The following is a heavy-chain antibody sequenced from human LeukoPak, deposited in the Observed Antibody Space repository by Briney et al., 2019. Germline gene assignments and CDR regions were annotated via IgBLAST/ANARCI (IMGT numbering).Heavy chain of an antibody. CDR3: ARGDRTFGGGSPVRCFDP. D-gene: IGHD3-16*01. Sequence: GESLKISCQGSGYSFTNYWIGWVRQMPGKGLEWMGIIYPGDSDTRYSPSFQGQVTISADKSINIAYLQWSSLKASDTAIYYCARGDRTFGGGSPVRCFDPWGQGTLVTVSS. CDR2: IYPGDSDT. J-gene: IGHJ5*02. V-gene: IGHV5-51*01. CDR1: GYSFTNYW.